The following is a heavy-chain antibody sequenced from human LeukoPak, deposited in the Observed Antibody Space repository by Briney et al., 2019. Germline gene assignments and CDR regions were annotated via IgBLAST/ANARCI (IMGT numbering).Heavy chain of an antibody. V-gene: IGHV4-38-2*02. CDR3: ARSVEGYCSGGSCYFYSYYMDV. J-gene: IGHJ6*03. Sequence: SETLSLTCTVSGYSISSGYYWGWIRQPPGKGLEWIGSIHYSARIYYNPSLKSRITISVDTSKNQFSLKLNSVTAADTAVYYCARSVEGYCSGGSCYFYSYYMDVWGKGTTVTVSS. CDR2: IHYSARI. D-gene: IGHD2-15*01. CDR1: GYSISSGYY.